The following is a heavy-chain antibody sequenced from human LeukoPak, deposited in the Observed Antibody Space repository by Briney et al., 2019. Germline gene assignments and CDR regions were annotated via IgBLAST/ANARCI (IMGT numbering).Heavy chain of an antibody. J-gene: IGHJ6*02. CDR1: GFTFSSYG. CDR3: ARDPYSSTGMDV. D-gene: IGHD6-13*01. Sequence: GGSLRLSCAASGFTFSSYGMHWVRQAPGKGLEWVAVIWYDGSNKYYADSVKGRFTISRDNSKNTLYLQMNSLRAEDTAVYYCARDPYSSTGMDVWGQGTTVTVSS. V-gene: IGHV3-33*01. CDR2: IWYDGSNK.